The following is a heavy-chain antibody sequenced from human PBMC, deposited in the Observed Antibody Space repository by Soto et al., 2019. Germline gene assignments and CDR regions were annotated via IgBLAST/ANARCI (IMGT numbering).Heavy chain of an antibody. CDR3: ARDYWSGYYEDYYYGMDV. J-gene: IGHJ6*02. V-gene: IGHV4-59*01. Sequence: SETLSLTCTVSGGSISSYYWSWIRQPPGKGLGWIGYIYYSGSTNYNPSLKSRVTISVDTSKNQFSLKLSSVTAADTAVYYCARDYWSGYYEDYYYGMDVWGQGTTVTVSS. CDR2: IYYSGST. CDR1: GGSISSYY. D-gene: IGHD3-3*01.